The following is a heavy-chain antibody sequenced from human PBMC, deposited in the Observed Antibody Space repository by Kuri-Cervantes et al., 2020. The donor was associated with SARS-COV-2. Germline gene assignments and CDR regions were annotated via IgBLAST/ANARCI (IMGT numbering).Heavy chain of an antibody. J-gene: IGHJ4*02. D-gene: IGHD6-19*01. Sequence: ASVKVSCKASGDSFTGYYMHWVRQAPGQGLEWMGWINPNSGGTNYAQKFQGRVTMTRDTSISTAYMELSRLRSDDTAVYYCARDRPGGGPAVAGFRHLDYWGQGTLVTVSS. V-gene: IGHV1-2*02. CDR3: ARDRPGGGPAVAGFRHLDY. CDR2: INPNSGGT. CDR1: GDSFTGYY.